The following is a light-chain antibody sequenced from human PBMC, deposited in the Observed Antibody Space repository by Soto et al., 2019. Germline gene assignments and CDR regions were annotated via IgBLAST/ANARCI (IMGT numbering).Light chain of an antibody. J-gene: IGKJ3*01. Sequence: DLQMTQSPSSLSASVGDRVTITCRASQSISSYLNWYQQKPGKAPKLLIYAASSLQSGVPSRFSGSGSGTDFTLTISTLQPEDLASYYCQQSYSTLPFTFGPGTKVDIK. CDR1: QSISSY. CDR3: QQSYSTLPFT. CDR2: AAS. V-gene: IGKV1-39*01.